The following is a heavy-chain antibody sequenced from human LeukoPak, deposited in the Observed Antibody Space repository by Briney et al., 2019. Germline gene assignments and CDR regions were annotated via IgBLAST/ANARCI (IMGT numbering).Heavy chain of an antibody. V-gene: IGHV3-30*04. CDR3: ARLAVAGPFDY. CDR2: ISYDGSNK. J-gene: IGHJ4*02. CDR1: GFSFSSYA. Sequence: GGSLRLSCAASGFSFSSYAMHWVRQAPGKGLEWVAVISYDGSNKYYADSVKGRFTISRDNAKNSLYLQMNSLRAEDTAVYYCARLAVAGPFDYWGQRTLVTVSS. D-gene: IGHD6-19*01.